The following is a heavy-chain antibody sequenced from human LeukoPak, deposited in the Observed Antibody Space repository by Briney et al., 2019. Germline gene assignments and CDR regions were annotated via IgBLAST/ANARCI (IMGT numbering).Heavy chain of an antibody. V-gene: IGHV4-31*03. D-gene: IGHD3-9*01. CDR1: GGSISSGGYY. CDR2: IYYSGST. CDR3: AALATPTLTGYYTVDY. Sequence: SQTLSLTCTVSGGSISSGGYYWSWIRQHPGTGLEWIGYIYYSGSTYYNPSLKSRVTISVDTSKNQFSLKLSSVTAADTAVYYCAALATPTLTGYYTVDYWGQGTLVTVSS. J-gene: IGHJ4*02.